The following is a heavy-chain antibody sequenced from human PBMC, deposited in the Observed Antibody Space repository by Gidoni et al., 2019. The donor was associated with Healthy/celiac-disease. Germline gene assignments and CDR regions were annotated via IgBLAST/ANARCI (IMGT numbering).Heavy chain of an antibody. CDR2: ISGSGGST. V-gene: IGHV3-23*01. CDR3: AKGGGYYYDSSGYGYYFDY. CDR1: GFSFRSYA. J-gene: IGHJ4*02. D-gene: IGHD3-22*01. Sequence: EVQLLESGGGLVQPGGSLTLSCAASGFSFRSYAMRWVRRAPGKGLGWVSAISGSGGSTYYADSVKGRFTISRDNSKNTLYLQMNSLRAEDTAVYYCAKGGGYYYDSSGYGYYFDYWGQGTLVTVSS.